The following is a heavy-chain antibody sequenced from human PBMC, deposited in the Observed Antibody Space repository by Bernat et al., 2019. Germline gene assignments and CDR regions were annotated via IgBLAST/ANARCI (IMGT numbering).Heavy chain of an antibody. J-gene: IGHJ4*02. D-gene: IGHD6-6*01. V-gene: IGHV3-43D*04. CDR1: GFTFDDYA. CDR3: AKDLLRYSSSSVVDY. CDR2: ISWDGGST. Sequence: EVQLVESGGVVVQPGGSLRLSCAASGFTFDDYAMHWVRQAPGKGLEWVSLISWDGGSTYYAEAVKGRFTISRDKSKNSLYLQVNSLRAEDTAWYDGAKDLLRYSSSSVVDYWGQGTLVTVSS.